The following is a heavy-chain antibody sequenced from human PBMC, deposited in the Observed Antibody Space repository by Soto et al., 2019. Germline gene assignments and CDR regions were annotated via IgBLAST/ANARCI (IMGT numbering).Heavy chain of an antibody. J-gene: IGHJ4*02. V-gene: IGHV3-33*01. CDR2: IWYDGSNK. D-gene: IGHD6-19*01. Sequence: QVQLVESGGGVVQPGRSLRLSCAASGFTFSNYGMHWVRQAPGKGLEWVAVIWYDGSNKYYADSVKGRFTISRDNYKHTLYLQMNSLRAEDTAVYYCARDDSSGWYAPFDYWGQGTLVTVSS. CDR1: GFTFSNYG. CDR3: ARDDSSGWYAPFDY.